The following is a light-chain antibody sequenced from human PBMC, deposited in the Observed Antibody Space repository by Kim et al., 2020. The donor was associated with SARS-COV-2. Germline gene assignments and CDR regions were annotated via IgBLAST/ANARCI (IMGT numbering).Light chain of an antibody. CDR1: SSDVGGYNY. CDR3: SSYTSSRYV. CDR2: DVS. J-gene: IGLJ1*01. V-gene: IGLV2-14*03. Sequence: QSALTQPASVSGSPGQSITISCTGTSSDVGGYNYVSWYQQHPGKAPKLMIYDVSNRPSGVSNRFSGSKSGNTASLTISGLQAEDEADYYCSSYTSSRYVFGTGTKVIVL.